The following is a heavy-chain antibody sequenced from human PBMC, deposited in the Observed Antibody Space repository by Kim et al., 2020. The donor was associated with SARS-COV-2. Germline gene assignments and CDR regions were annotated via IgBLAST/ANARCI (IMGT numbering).Heavy chain of an antibody. CDR1: GFTFSSYW. CDR2: INSDVSIS. Sequence: GGSLRLSCAASGFTFSSYWMHWVRQAPGKGLVWVSRINSDVSISTYADSVRGRFTISRDNAKNTLYLQMNSLRAEDTAVYYCTRSLGAGYGMEVWGQGTTVTVSS. CDR3: TRSLGAGYGMEV. J-gene: IGHJ6*02. D-gene: IGHD3-16*01. V-gene: IGHV3-74*01.